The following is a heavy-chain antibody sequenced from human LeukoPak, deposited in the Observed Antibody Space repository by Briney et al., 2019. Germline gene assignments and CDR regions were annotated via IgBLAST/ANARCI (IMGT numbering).Heavy chain of an antibody. CDR1: GFTFDDYA. V-gene: IGHV3-9*03. D-gene: IGHD1-26*01. CDR3: VKGSSGGYSGGGAFDF. Sequence: PGGSLRLSCAASGFTFDDYAMHWVRQAPGKGLEWVSGISWNSGTIGYADSVKGRLTISRDNAKNSLYLQMTSLRPEDMALYYCVKGSSGGYSGGGAFDFWGQGTMVTVSS. J-gene: IGHJ3*01. CDR2: ISWNSGTI.